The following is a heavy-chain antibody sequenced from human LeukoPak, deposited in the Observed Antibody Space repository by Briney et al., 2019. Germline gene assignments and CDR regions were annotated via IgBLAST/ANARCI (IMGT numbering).Heavy chain of an antibody. Sequence: PSETLSLTCTVSGGSISSSSYYWGWIRQPPGKGLEWIGIIYYSGSAYYNPSLKSRLTISVDTSKNQFSLKLSSVTATDTAVYYCARRGYCSSTSCYEYWFDPWGQGTLVTVSS. D-gene: IGHD2-2*01. CDR2: IYYSGSA. CDR3: ARRGYCSSTSCYEYWFDP. CDR1: GGSISSSSYY. V-gene: IGHV4-39*01. J-gene: IGHJ5*02.